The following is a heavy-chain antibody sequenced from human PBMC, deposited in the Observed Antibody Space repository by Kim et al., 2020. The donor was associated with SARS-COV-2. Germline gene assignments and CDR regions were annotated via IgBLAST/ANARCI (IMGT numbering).Heavy chain of an antibody. CDR1: GYTFTSYA. J-gene: IGHJ6*02. Sequence: ASVKVSCKASGYTFTSYAMNWVRQAPGQGLEWMGWLNTNTGNPTYAQGFTGRFVFSLDTSVSTAYPQISSLKAEDTAVYYCARVRYGSYYYYGMDVWGQGTTVTVSS. D-gene: IGHD5-18*01. V-gene: IGHV7-4-1*02. CDR2: LNTNTGNP. CDR3: ARVRYGSYYYYGMDV.